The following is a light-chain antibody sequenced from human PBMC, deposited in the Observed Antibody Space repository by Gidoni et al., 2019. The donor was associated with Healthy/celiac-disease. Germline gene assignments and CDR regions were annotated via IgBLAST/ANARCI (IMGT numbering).Light chain of an antibody. CDR2: GAS. J-gene: IGKJ4*01. CDR3: QQYGSSPLVT. Sequence: ELVLSQSPCTLSLSPGERATLSCRASQSVSSSYLAWYQQKPGQAPRLLIYGASSRATGIPDRFSGSGSGTDFTLTISRLEPEDFAVYYCQQYGSSPLVTFGGGTKVEIK. CDR1: QSVSSSY. V-gene: IGKV3-20*01.